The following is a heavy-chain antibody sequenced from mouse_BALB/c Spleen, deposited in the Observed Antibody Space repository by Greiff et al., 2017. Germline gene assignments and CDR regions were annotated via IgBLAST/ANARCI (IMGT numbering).Heavy chain of an antibody. J-gene: IGHJ4*01. Sequence: QVQLQQSGAELARPGASVKLSCKASGYTFTSYWMQWVKQRPGQGLEWIGAIYPGDGDTRYTQKFKGKATLTADKSSSTAYMQLSSLASEDSAVYYCARRYYGSNYAMDYWGQGTSVTVSS. CDR2: IYPGDGDT. CDR1: GYTFTSYW. V-gene: IGHV1-87*01. D-gene: IGHD1-1*01. CDR3: ARRYYGSNYAMDY.